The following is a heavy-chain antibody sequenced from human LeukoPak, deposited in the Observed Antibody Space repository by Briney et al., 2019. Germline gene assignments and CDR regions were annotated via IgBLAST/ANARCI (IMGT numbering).Heavy chain of an antibody. CDR3: ALGYAMNY. Sequence: GGSLRLSCTASGFTFSSYAMRWLPPAPGQGLVGVSGISNSGGTGSAYYADSVKSRITIFRDNSKNTLYLQMNSLRVEDTAVYYCALGYAMNYWGQGTLVTVSS. CDR1: GFTFSSYA. V-gene: IGHV3-23*01. J-gene: IGHJ4*02. D-gene: IGHD2-8*01. CDR2: ISNSGGTGSA.